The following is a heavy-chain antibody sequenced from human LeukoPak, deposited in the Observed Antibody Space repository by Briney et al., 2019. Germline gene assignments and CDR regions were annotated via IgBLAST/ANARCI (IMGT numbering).Heavy chain of an antibody. CDR2: IYYSGST. D-gene: IGHD3-22*01. CDR3: AGGGLEYYYDSSGYYYFDY. V-gene: IGHV4-61*01. J-gene: IGHJ4*02. Sequence: SETLSLTCTVSGGSVSSGSYYWSWIRQPPGRGLEWIGYIYYSGSTNYNPSLKSRVTISVDTSKNQFSLKLSSVTAADTAVYYCAGGGLEYYYDSSGYYYFDYWGQGTLVTVSS. CDR1: GGSVSSGSYY.